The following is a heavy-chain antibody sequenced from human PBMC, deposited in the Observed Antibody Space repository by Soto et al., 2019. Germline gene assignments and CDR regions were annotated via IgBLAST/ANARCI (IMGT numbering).Heavy chain of an antibody. D-gene: IGHD3-22*01. CDR3: ARHLGYDSSGYYRNWFDP. CDR2: IYYSGST. V-gene: IGHV4-59*08. Sequence: SETLCVSSTVFGGSISSYYCSWIRQPPGKGLEWIGYIYYSGSTNYNPSLKSRVTISVDTSKNQFSLKLSSVTAADTAVYYCARHLGYDSSGYYRNWFDPWRQGTLVT. CDR1: GGSISSYY. J-gene: IGHJ5*02.